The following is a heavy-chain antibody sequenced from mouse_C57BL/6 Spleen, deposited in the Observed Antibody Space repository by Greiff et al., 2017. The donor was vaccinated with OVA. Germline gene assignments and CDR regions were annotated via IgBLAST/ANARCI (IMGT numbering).Heavy chain of an antibody. CDR1: GYSITSGYF. Sequence: EVQLQQSGPGLVKPSQSLSLTCSVTGYSITSGYFWYWIRQFPGNKLECMGYISYDGSNNYNPSLKNRISITRDTSKIQFFLKLNSVTTEDTATYYCARDGNFGGFAYWGQGTLVTVSA. CDR2: ISYDGSN. CDR3: ARDGNFGGFAY. J-gene: IGHJ3*01. D-gene: IGHD2-1*01. V-gene: IGHV3-6*01.